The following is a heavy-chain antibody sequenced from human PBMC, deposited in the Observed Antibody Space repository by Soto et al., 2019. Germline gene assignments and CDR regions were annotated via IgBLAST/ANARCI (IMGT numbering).Heavy chain of an antibody. CDR3: ARGISQTPNRYYFDY. Sequence: QVQLVQSGAEVKKPGASVKVSCKASGYTFTSYAMHWVRQAPGQRLEWMGWINAGNGNTKYSQKFQGRVTITRDTSASTAYMELSSLRSEDTAVYYCARGISQTPNRYYFDYWGQGTLVTVSS. CDR2: INAGNGNT. V-gene: IGHV1-3*01. CDR1: GYTFTSYA. J-gene: IGHJ4*02.